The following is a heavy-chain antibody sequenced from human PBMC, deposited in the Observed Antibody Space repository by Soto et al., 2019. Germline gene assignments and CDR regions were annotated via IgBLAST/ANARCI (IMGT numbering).Heavy chain of an antibody. CDR3: TTGLSGSYRLNYYYYGMDV. D-gene: IGHD1-26*01. V-gene: IGHV3-15*01. Sequence: GGSLRLSCAASGFTFSNAWMSWVRQAPGKGLEWVGRIKSKTDGGTTDYAAPVKGRFTISRDDSKNTLYLQMNSLKTEDTAVYYCTTGLSGSYRLNYYYYGMDVWGQGTTVTVSS. J-gene: IGHJ6*02. CDR2: IKSKTDGGTT. CDR1: GFTFSNAW.